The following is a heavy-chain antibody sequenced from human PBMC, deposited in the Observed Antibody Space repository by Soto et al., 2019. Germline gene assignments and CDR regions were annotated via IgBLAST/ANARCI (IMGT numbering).Heavy chain of an antibody. J-gene: IGHJ4*02. D-gene: IGHD3-16*01. CDR1: GFTFSSYA. V-gene: IGHV3-23*01. CDR3: ARDRGSYSDY. Sequence: PGGSVRLSCAASGFTFSSYAMSWVRQAPGKGLEWVSAISGSGGSTYYADSVKGRFTISRDNSKNTLYLQMNSLRAEDTAVYYCARDRGSYSDYWGQGTLVTVSS. CDR2: ISGSGGST.